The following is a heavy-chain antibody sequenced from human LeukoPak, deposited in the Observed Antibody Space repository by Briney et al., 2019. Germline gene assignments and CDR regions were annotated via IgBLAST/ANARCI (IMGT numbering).Heavy chain of an antibody. CDR3: VREYHGGYFDF. CDR2: VYPSAGTS. D-gene: IGHD3-16*01. J-gene: IGHJ4*02. Sequence: GASVKVSFKGSGYIFTSYYMYWVRQPPGQGLEWLGVVYPSAGTSDTSQRFRARITLSDDTSTITAYMELRSLKSEDTAIYFCVREYHGGYFDFWGQGTLVTVSS. V-gene: IGHV1-46*03. CDR1: GYIFTSYY.